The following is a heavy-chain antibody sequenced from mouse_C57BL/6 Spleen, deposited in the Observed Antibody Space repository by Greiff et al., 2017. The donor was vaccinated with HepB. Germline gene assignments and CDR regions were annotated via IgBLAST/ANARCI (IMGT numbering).Heavy chain of an antibody. J-gene: IGHJ2*01. D-gene: IGHD3-2*02. Sequence: VKLVESGPGLVAPSQSLSITCTVSGFSLTSYGVSWVRQPPGKGLEWLGVIWGEGSTNYHSALISRLSISKDNSKSQVFLKLNSMQTDDTATYYCAIGCSGYYYFDYWGQGTTLTVSS. CDR3: AIGCSGYYYFDY. CDR2: IWGEGST. V-gene: IGHV2-3*01. CDR1: GFSLTSYG.